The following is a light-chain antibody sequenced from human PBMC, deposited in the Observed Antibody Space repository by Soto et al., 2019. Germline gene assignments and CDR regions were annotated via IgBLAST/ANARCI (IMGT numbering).Light chain of an antibody. CDR3: QVWDSSSDHVV. Sequence: SYELTQPPSVSVAPGKRARITCGGNNIGSKSVYWYQQKPGPAPVLVIYYDSDRPSGIPERFSGSNSGNTATLTISRVEAGDEADYYCQVWDSSSDHVVFGGGTKVTVL. V-gene: IGLV3-21*04. CDR2: YDS. J-gene: IGLJ2*01. CDR1: NIGSKS.